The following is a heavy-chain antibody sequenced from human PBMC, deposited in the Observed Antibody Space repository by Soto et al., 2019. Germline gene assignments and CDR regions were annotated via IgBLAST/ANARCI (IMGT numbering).Heavy chain of an antibody. V-gene: IGHV3-74*01. Sequence: EVQLVDSGGDLVQPGGSLRLSCTASGFTFSSDWMHWVRQAPGKGLEWVSRINTDGSGTSYADSVKGRFTISRDNAQNTLYLQMNSLRAEDTAGYYRARDRPWDYHYFDYWGQGNMVTVSP. D-gene: IGHD1-7*01. CDR1: GFTFSSDW. J-gene: IGHJ4*02. CDR3: ARDRPWDYHYFDY. CDR2: INTDGSGT.